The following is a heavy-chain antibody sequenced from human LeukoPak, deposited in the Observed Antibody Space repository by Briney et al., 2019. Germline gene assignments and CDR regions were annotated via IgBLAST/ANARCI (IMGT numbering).Heavy chain of an antibody. CDR2: ISYDGSNK. V-gene: IGHV3-30*18. J-gene: IGHJ6*03. D-gene: IGHD2-2*01. CDR3: AKDGCSTSCHYYYYYYMDV. CDR1: GYTFTSYY. Sequence: SCKASGYTFTSYYMHWVRQAPGKGLEWVAVISYDGSNKYYADSVKGRFTISRDNSKNTLYLQMNSLRAEDTAVYYCAKDGCSTSCHYYYYYYMDVWGKGTTVTVSS.